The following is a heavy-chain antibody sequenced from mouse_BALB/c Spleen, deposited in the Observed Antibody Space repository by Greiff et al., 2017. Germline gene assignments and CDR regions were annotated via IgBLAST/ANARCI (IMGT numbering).Heavy chain of an antibody. CDR3: ATDFDV. J-gene: IGHJ1*01. CDR2: IWSGGST. CDR1: GFSLTSYG. Sequence: VKLVESGPGLVQPSQSLSITCTVSGFSLTSYGVHWVRQSPGKGLEWLGVIWSGGSTDYNAAFISRLSISKDNSKSQVFFKMNSLQANDTAIYYCATDFDVWGAGTTVTVSS. V-gene: IGHV2-2*02.